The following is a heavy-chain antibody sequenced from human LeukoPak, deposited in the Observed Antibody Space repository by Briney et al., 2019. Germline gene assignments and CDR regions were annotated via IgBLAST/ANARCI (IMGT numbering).Heavy chain of an antibody. D-gene: IGHD5-12*01. CDR2: IWYDGSNK. CDR3: ARDIVATIDYFAY. Sequence: HPGGSLRLSCAASGFTFSSYGMHWVRQAPGKGLEWGAVIWYDGSNKYYADSVKGRFTISRDNSKNTLYLQMNSLRAEDTAVYYCARDIVATIDYFAYWGQGTLVTVSS. V-gene: IGHV3-33*01. CDR1: GFTFSSYG. J-gene: IGHJ4*02.